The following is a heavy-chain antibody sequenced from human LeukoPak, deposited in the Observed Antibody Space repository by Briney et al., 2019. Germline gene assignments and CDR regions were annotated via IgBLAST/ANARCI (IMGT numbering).Heavy chain of an antibody. CDR3: TRGGYGGPRVAFDY. V-gene: IGHV1-46*01. D-gene: IGHD1-1*01. CDR2: ISPSGAST. J-gene: IGHJ4*02. Sequence: ASVKVSCKASGYTFTRYYMHWVRHAPGQGLEWMGLISPSGASTSYAQKFQGRVTMTRDTSTSTVYMELSSLRSEDTAVYYCTRGGYGGPRVAFDYWGQGTLVTVSS. CDR1: GYTFTRYY.